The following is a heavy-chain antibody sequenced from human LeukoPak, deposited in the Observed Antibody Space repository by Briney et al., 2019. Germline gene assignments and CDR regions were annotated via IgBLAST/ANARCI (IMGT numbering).Heavy chain of an antibody. V-gene: IGHV1-18*01. CDR1: GYTFTSYG. Sequence: ASVKVSCKASGYTFTSYGISWVRQAPGQGLEWMGWIGAYNGNTNYAQKLQGRVTMTTDTSTSTAYMELRSLRSDDTAVYYCAGEAGGLAYCGGDCFSWFDPWGQGTLVTVSS. D-gene: IGHD2-21*02. J-gene: IGHJ5*02. CDR3: AGEAGGLAYCGGDCFSWFDP. CDR2: IGAYNGNT.